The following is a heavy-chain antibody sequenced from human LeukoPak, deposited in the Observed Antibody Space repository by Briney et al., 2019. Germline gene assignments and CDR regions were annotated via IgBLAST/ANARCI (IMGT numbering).Heavy chain of an antibody. V-gene: IGHV1-2*02. Sequence: SVKVSFKASGYTFTGYYMHWVGQAPGQGLEWMGWINPNSGCTNYAQKFQGRVTMTRDTSISTAYMELSRLRSDDTAVYYCARDLMVRGVNKVGMDVWGQGTTVTVSS. J-gene: IGHJ6*01. CDR2: INPNSGCT. D-gene: IGHD3-10*01. CDR1: GYTFTGYY. CDR3: ARDLMVRGVNKVGMDV.